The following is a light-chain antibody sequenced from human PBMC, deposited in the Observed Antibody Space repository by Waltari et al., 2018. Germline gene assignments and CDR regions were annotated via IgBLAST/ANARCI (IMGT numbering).Light chain of an antibody. J-gene: IGKJ2*01. Sequence: IVMTQSPLSLPVTPGEPASLPCRYSQSLLHSSGYNFWDWYLQKPGQSPQLLIYLGSNRASGVPDRFSGSGSGTDFILKISRVEAEDVGIYYCMQALQAPRTFGQGNKLEIK. V-gene: IGKV2-28*01. CDR2: LGS. CDR3: MQALQAPRT. CDR1: QSLLHSSGYNF.